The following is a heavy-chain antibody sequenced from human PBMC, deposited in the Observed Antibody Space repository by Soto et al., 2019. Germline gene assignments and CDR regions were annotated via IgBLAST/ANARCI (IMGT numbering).Heavy chain of an antibody. Sequence: QITLKESGPPLVKPTQTLTLTCAFSGFSLNTPGVGVGWIRQPPGKALEWLALIYWDDDKRYSPSLEGRLTITKDTSRNQVVLTMTKLDPVDTATYYCAHRPHPYEVYFDLWGRGTLVTVSS. CDR3: AHRPHPYEVYFDL. D-gene: IGHD3-22*01. CDR2: IYWDDDK. J-gene: IGHJ2*01. CDR1: GFSLNTPGVG. V-gene: IGHV2-5*02.